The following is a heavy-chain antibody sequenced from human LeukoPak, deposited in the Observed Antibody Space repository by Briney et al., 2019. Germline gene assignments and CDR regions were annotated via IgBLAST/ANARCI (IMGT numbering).Heavy chain of an antibody. D-gene: IGHD1-7*01. Sequence: GGSLRLSCAASGFTFSRYSMNWVRQAPGKGLEWVSSISISSNYIYYTDSVKGRCTISRDNGKNSLYLQMNSLRAEDTAVYYCARAPSSGTTSYYYYYYMDVWGKGTTVTVSS. CDR1: GFTFSRYS. CDR3: ARAPSSGTTSYYYYYYMDV. CDR2: ISISSNYI. V-gene: IGHV3-21*01. J-gene: IGHJ6*03.